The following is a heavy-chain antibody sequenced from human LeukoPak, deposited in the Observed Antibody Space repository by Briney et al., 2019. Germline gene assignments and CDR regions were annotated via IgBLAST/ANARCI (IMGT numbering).Heavy chain of an antibody. CDR1: GYTFTGYY. D-gene: IGHD5-18*01. CDR2: INPNSGGK. J-gene: IGHJ4*02. CDR3: ARVDTAMVSDY. V-gene: IGHV1-2*02. Sequence: GASVKVSCKASGYTFTGYYMHWVRQAPGQGLEWMGWINPNSGGKNYAQKFQGRVTMTRDTSISTAYMELSRLRSDDTAVYYCARVDTAMVSDYWGQGTLVTVSS.